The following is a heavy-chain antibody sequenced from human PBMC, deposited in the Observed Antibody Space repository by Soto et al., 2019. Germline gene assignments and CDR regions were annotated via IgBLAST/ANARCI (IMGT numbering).Heavy chain of an antibody. J-gene: IGHJ4*02. CDR3: ASNDSSGYYYVSD. CDR1: GGSISSGGYY. D-gene: IGHD3-22*01. V-gene: IGHV4-31*03. CDR2: IHYSGST. Sequence: QVQLQESGPGLVKPSQTLSLTCTVSGGSISSGGYYWSWIRQHPGKGLEWIGYIHYSGSTYYNPSLKSRVTISVDTSKNQFSLKLSSVTAADTAVYYCASNDSSGYYYVSDWGQGTLVTVSS.